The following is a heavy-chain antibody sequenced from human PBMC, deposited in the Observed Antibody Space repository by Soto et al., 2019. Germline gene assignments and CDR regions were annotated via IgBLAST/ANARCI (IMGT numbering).Heavy chain of an antibody. V-gene: IGHV4-34*01. CDR2: INHSGST. CDR3: ARGRLSMVRGALRYYYYGMDV. J-gene: IGHJ6*02. CDR1: GGSFSGYY. Sequence: SETLSLTCAVYGGSFSGYYWSWIRQPPGKGLEWIGEINHSGSTNYNPSLKSRVTISVDTSKNQFSLKLSSVTAADTAVYYCARGRLSMVRGALRYYYYGMDVWGQGTTVTVSS. D-gene: IGHD3-10*01.